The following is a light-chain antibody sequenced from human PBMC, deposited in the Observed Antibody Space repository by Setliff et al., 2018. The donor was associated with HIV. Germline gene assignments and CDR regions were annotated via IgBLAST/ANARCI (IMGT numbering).Light chain of an antibody. CDR3: SPYAITNTLP. CDR1: SSDVGGYNY. Sequence: QSALTQPGSVSGSPGQSITISCTGTSSDVGGYNYVSWYQQHPGKAPKLIIYDVRNRPSGVSNRFSGSKSGNTASLTISGLQTEDEADYYCSPYAITNTLPFGTGTKVTV. CDR2: DVR. J-gene: IGLJ1*01. V-gene: IGLV2-14*03.